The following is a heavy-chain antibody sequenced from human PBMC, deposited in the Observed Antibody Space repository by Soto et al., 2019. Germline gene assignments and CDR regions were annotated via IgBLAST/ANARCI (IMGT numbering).Heavy chain of an antibody. Sequence: QVQLVESGGGVVQPGRSLRLSCAASGFTFSSYGMHWVRQAPGKGLEWVAVIWYDGSNKYYADSVKGRFTISRDNSKKTLYLQMNSLRAEDTAVYYCARFRVAFDIWGQWTMVTVSS. J-gene: IGHJ3*02. CDR2: IWYDGSNK. CDR1: GFTFSSYG. CDR3: ARFRVAFDI. V-gene: IGHV3-33*01.